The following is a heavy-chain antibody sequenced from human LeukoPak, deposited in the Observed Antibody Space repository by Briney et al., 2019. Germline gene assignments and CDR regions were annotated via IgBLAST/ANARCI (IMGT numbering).Heavy chain of an antibody. J-gene: IGHJ2*01. CDR3: ASDREGAGYFDL. D-gene: IGHD3-16*01. CDR2: FSAYNCNT. V-gene: IGHV1-18*01. CDR1: GYTFTSYG. Sequence: ASVKVSCKASGYTFTSYGISWVRQAPGQGLEWMGWFSAYNCNTNYAQKLQGRVTMTADTSTSTAYMELRSLRSDDTAVYYCASDREGAGYFDLWGRGTLVTVSS.